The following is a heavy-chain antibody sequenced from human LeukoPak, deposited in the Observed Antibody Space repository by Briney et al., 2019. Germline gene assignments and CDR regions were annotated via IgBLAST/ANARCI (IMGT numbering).Heavy chain of an antibody. V-gene: IGHV3-23*01. CDR3: AKDARRTSGWYFFDY. D-gene: IGHD6-19*01. Sequence: GGSLRLSCAASGVTFSYYWMHWVRQAPGKGLEWVSVISDSGSITYYADSVKGRFTISRDNSKNTLFLQMNSLRAGDTAVYYCAKDARRTSGWYFFDYWGQGTLVTVSS. J-gene: IGHJ4*02. CDR2: ISDSGSIT. CDR1: GVTFSYYW.